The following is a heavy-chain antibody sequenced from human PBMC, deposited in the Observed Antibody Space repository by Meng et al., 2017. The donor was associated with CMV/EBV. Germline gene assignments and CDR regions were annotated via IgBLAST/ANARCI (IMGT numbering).Heavy chain of an antibody. CDR1: GFTVSSNY. CDR2: IYSGGST. D-gene: IGHD7-27*01. CDR3: ASSGDHDAFDI. Sequence: GGSLRLSCAASGFTVSSNYMSWVRQAPGKGLEWVSVIYSGGSTYYADSVKGRFTISRDNAKNSLYLQMNSLRAEDTAVYYCASSGDHDAFDIWGQGTTVTVSS. V-gene: IGHV3-66*01. J-gene: IGHJ3*02.